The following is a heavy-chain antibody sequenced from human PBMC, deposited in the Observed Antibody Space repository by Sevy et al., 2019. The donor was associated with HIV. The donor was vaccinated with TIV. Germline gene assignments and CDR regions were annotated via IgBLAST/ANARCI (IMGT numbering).Heavy chain of an antibody. CDR3: ARDRDTIVKNKYYYYGMDV. V-gene: IGHV3-21*01. CDR2: ISSSSGSI. J-gene: IGHJ6*02. Sequence: GGSLRLSCAASGFTFSNYNMTWVRQAPGKGLEWVSFISSSSGSIYYADSLKGRFTNSTDNAKNSLYLQMNSLRAEDTAVYYCARDRDTIVKNKYYYYGMDVWGQGTTVTVSS. CDR1: GFTFSNYN. D-gene: IGHD3-22*01.